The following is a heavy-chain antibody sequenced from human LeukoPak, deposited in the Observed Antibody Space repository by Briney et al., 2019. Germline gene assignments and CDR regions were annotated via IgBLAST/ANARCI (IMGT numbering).Heavy chain of an antibody. D-gene: IGHD6-19*01. V-gene: IGHV1-8*02. CDR2: MNPNSGNT. CDR3: ARGRLAVAGTRDWFDP. CDR1: GGTFSSYA. Sequence: GASVKVSCKASGGTFSSYAINWVRQATGQGLEWMGWMNPNSGNTGYAQKFQGRVTMTRNTSISTAYMELSSLRSEDTAVYYCARGRLAVAGTRDWFDPWGQGTLVTVSS. J-gene: IGHJ5*02.